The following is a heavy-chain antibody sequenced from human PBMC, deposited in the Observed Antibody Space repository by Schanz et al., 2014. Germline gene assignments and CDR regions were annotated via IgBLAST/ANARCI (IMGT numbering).Heavy chain of an antibody. V-gene: IGHV3-21*04. CDR2: INGGGETT. Sequence: EVQLVESGGGLVKPGDSLRLSCAASGFTFSSYTMKWVRQAPGKGLEWVSYINGGGETTYYADSVRGRFTISRDNAKNSLFLQMNSLRAEDTAKYYCARGNYGMDVWGQGTTVTVSS. CDR1: GFTFSSYT. J-gene: IGHJ6*02. CDR3: ARGNYGMDV.